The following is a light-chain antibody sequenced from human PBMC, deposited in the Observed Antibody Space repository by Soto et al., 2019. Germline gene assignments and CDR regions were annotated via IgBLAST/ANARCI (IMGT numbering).Light chain of an antibody. Sequence: EIVLTQSPGTLSLSPGERATLSCRASQSVSSSSLAWYQQKPGQGNRLLIYGASSRAPGIPDRFSGSGSGTDFTLTISRLEPEDFAVYYCQQYSSSSLTFGGGTKVDIK. J-gene: IGKJ4*01. CDR3: QQYSSSSLT. V-gene: IGKV3-20*01. CDR1: QSVSSSS. CDR2: GAS.